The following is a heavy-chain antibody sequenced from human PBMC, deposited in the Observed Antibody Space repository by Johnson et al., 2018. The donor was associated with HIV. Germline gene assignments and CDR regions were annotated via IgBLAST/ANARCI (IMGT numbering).Heavy chain of an antibody. V-gene: IGHV3-30*19. CDR3: AKWSIVGATFSDAFDI. J-gene: IGHJ3*02. CDR2: ISYDGSNK. CDR1: GFTFSSYG. D-gene: IGHD1-26*01. Sequence: QVQLVESGGGLVKPGGSLRLSCAASGFTFSSYGMHWVRQAPGKGLEWVAVISYDGSNKYYADSVKGRCTISRDNSKNTLYLQMNSLRAEDTAVYYCAKWSIVGATFSDAFDIWGQGTMVTVSS.